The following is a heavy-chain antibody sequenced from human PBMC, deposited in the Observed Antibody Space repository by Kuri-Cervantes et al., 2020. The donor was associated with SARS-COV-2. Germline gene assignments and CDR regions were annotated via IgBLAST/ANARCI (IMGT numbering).Heavy chain of an antibody. CDR2: LSVSGGNT. D-gene: IGHD6-19*01. J-gene: IGHJ4*02. V-gene: IGHV3-23*01. CDR1: GFTISSYA. CDR3: AKDLAVAGGEDDS. Sequence: GGSLRLSCAASGFTISSYARTWVRQAQGKGLEWVSSLSVSGGNTYYADSVKGRFTISRDNSRNTLYLQMISLSAEDTSVYYGAKDLAVAGGEDDSWGQGTLVTVSS.